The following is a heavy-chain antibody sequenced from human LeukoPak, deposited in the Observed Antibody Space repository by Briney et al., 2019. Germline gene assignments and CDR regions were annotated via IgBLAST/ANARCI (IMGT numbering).Heavy chain of an antibody. J-gene: IGHJ3*02. V-gene: IGHV4-4*02. CDR3: ARVGMRWNTAMPKRHAFDI. D-gene: IGHD5-18*01. CDR1: GASISSSNW. CDR2: IYHSGTT. Sequence: SETLSLTCAVSGASISSSNWWSWVRQPPGKGLEWIGEIYHSGTTNYNPSLKGRVTISVDKSKNQFSLKLSSVTAADTAVYYCARVGMRWNTAMPKRHAFDIWGQGTMVTVSS.